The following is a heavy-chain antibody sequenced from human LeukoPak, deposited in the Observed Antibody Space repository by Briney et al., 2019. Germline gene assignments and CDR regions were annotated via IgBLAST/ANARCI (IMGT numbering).Heavy chain of an antibody. J-gene: IGHJ4*02. V-gene: IGHV3-30-3*01. Sequence: GGSLRLSCAASGFAFSSYAMHWVRQAPGKGLEWVAVISYDGSNKYYADSVKGRFTISRDNSKNTLYLQMNSLRAEDTAVYYCARDSDDYGDYLAYWGQGTLVTVSS. D-gene: IGHD4-17*01. CDR1: GFAFSSYA. CDR2: ISYDGSNK. CDR3: ARDSDDYGDYLAY.